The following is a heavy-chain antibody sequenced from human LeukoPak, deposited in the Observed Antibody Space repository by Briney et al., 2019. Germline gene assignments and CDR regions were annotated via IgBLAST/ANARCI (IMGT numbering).Heavy chain of an antibody. J-gene: IGHJ4*02. D-gene: IGHD6-19*01. CDR1: GYSFIDYY. CDR2: INAGNGNT. V-gene: IGHV1-3*03. Sequence: ASVKVSCKTSGYSFIDYYIHWVRQAPGQRLEWMGWINAGNGNTKYSQEFQGRVTITRDTSASTAYMELSSLRSEDMAVYYCARGQWLVEYYFDYWGQGTLVTVSS. CDR3: ARGQWLVEYYFDY.